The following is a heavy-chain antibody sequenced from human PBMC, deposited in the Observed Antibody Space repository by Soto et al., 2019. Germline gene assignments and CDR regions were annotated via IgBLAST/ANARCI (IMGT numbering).Heavy chain of an antibody. J-gene: IGHJ6*02. D-gene: IGHD1-26*01. V-gene: IGHV3-74*01. CDR1: GFTFGSYW. CDR2: IDSDGSST. CDR3: ARGSSYGMDV. Sequence: EVQLVESGGGLVQPGGSLRVSCAASGFTFGSYWMNWVRQAPGKGLVWVSRIDSDGSSTTYADSVKGRFTTSRDNAKNTLYLQMSSLGVEDMAVYDCARGSSYGMDVWGQGTTVTVSS.